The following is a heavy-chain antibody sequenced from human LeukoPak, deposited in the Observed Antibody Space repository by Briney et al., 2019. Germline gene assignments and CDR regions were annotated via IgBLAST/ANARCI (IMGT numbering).Heavy chain of an antibody. J-gene: IGHJ4*02. CDR1: GGSMSSYY. D-gene: IGHD5-24*01. V-gene: IGHV4-59*08. CDR2: IYYSGST. Sequence: SETLPLTCTVSGGSMSSYYWSWIRQPPGKGLEWIGYIYYSGSTKYNPPLKSRVTISVDTSKNQFSLQLSSVTAADTAVYYCARGARAGYNLEPFDYWGQGTLVTVSS. CDR3: ARGARAGYNLEPFDY.